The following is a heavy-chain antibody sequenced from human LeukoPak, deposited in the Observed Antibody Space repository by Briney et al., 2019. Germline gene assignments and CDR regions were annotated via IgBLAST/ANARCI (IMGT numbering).Heavy chain of an antibody. Sequence: ASVKVSCKASGGTFSSYAISWVRQAPGQGLEWMGGIIPIFGTANYAQKFQGRVTITADESTSTAYMELSSLTSEDTAVYYCARPRSSTSPQYYYFDYWGQGTLVTVSS. J-gene: IGHJ4*02. CDR3: ARPRSSTSPQYYYFDY. CDR2: IIPIFGTA. CDR1: GGTFSSYA. D-gene: IGHD2-2*01. V-gene: IGHV1-69*13.